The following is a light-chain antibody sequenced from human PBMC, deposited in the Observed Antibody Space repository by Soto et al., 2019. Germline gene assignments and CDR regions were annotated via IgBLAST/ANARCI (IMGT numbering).Light chain of an antibody. V-gene: IGLV2-11*01. J-gene: IGLJ2*01. Sequence: QSALTQPHSVSGSPGQSVTIACTGTSSDVGNYNYVSWYQQHPGKAPKLMIYDVNKRPSGVPDRFSGSKSGNTASLTISGLKAEDEADYYCCSYAGSFTVVFGGGTKLTVL. CDR3: CSYAGSFTVV. CDR2: DVN. CDR1: SSDVGNYNY.